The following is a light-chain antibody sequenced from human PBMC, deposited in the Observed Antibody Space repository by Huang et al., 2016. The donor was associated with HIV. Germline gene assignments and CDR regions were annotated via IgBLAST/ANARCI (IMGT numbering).Light chain of an antibody. CDR1: QSVSSSY. CDR3: QQYGSSPIT. CDR2: GAS. Sequence: EIVLTQSPGTLSLSPGERATLSCRASQSVSSSYLAWYQQKPGQAPRFLIYGASSRATGIPDRFSGSGSGTDFTLTISRREPEDFAVYYCQQYGSSPITFGQGTRLEMK. V-gene: IGKV3-20*01. J-gene: IGKJ5*01.